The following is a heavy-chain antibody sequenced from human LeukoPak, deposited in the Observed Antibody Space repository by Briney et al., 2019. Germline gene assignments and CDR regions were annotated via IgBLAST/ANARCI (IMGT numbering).Heavy chain of an antibody. Sequence: SETLSLTCTVSGGSISSYYWSWIRQPPGKGLEWIWYIYYSGSTNYNPSLKSRVTISVDTSKNQFSLKLSSVTAADTAVYYCAREATRGRYFDYWGQGTLVTVSS. CDR2: IYYSGST. J-gene: IGHJ4*02. V-gene: IGHV4-59*01. CDR1: GGSISSYY. D-gene: IGHD3-9*01. CDR3: AREATRGRYFDY.